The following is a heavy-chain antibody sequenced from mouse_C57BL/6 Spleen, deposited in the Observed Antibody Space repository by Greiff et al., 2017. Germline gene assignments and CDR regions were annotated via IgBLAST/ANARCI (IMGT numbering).Heavy chain of an antibody. J-gene: IGHJ2*01. CDR2: INYDGSST. Sequence: EVTLVESEGGLVQPGSSMKLSCTASGFTFSDYYMAWLRQVPEKGLEWVANINYDGSSTYYLASLKSRFIISRDNAKNILYLQMSSLKSEDTATYYCARGDSNYDYFDYWGQGTTRTVSS. CDR3: ARGDSNYDYFDY. CDR1: GFTFSDYY. V-gene: IGHV5-16*01. D-gene: IGHD2-5*01.